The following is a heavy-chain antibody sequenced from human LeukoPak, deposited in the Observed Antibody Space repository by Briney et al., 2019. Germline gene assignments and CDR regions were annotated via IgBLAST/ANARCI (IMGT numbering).Heavy chain of an antibody. J-gene: IGHJ4*02. Sequence: GGSLRLSCAASGFTFSSYSMNWIRQAPGKGLEWVSSISSSTSYIYYADLVKGRFTISKDNAKNSLYLQMNSLRAEDTAVYYCARAGGSTVSHSDYWGQGTLVTVSS. CDR3: ARAGGSTVSHSDY. D-gene: IGHD4-17*01. CDR2: ISSSTSYI. V-gene: IGHV3-21*01. CDR1: GFTFSSYS.